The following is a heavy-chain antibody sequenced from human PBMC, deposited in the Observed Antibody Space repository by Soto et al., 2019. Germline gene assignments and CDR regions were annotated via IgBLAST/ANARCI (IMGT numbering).Heavy chain of an antibody. CDR3: ARGHGGSSGDDAFDI. V-gene: IGHV6-1*01. D-gene: IGHD3-16*01. CDR2: TYYRSRWYN. Sequence: PSQTLSLTCAISGDSVSSNSAAWNWIRLSPSRGLEWLARTYYRSRWYNDYAVSVRSRITVNPDTSKNQFSLQLTSVTPEDTAVYYCARGHGGSSGDDAFDIWGQGTMVTVSS. CDR1: GDSVSSNSAA. J-gene: IGHJ3*02.